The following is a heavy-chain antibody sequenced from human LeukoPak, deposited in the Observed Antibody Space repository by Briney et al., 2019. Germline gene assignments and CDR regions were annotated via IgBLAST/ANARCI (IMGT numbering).Heavy chain of an antibody. J-gene: IGHJ4*02. CDR1: GGSFSGYY. CDR3: ARWVGWHGDYYFDY. Sequence: SETLSLTCAVYGGSFSGYYWSWIRQPPGKGLEWIGEINHSGSTNYNPSLKSRVTISVDTSKNQFSLKLSSVTAADTVVYYCARWVGWHGDYYFDYWGQGTLVTVSS. V-gene: IGHV4-34*01. CDR2: INHSGST. D-gene: IGHD4-17*01.